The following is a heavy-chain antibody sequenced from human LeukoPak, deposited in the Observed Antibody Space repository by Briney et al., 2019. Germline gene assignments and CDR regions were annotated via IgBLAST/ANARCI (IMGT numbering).Heavy chain of an antibody. CDR3: ARHRKSARNYLYYYMDV. D-gene: IGHD6-6*01. V-gene: IGHV4-59*08. Sequence: SETLSLTCTVSGGSISSYYWSWIRQPPGKGLEWIGYLYYSGSTNYNPSLKSRVTISVDTSKNQFSLNLTSVTAADTALYYCARHRKSARNYLYYYMDVWGKGTTVTVSS. CDR1: GGSISSYY. J-gene: IGHJ6*03. CDR2: LYYSGST.